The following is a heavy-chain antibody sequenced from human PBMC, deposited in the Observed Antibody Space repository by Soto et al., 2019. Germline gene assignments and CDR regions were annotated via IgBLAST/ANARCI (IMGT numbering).Heavy chain of an antibody. CDR1: GGSISSGGYY. V-gene: IGHV4-31*03. J-gene: IGHJ6*03. D-gene: IGHD4-17*01. CDR2: IYYSGST. CDR3: ARDNGDYGDYVGYYYYYMDV. Sequence: QVQLQESGPGLVKPSQTLSLTCTVSGGSISSGGYYWSWIRQHPGKGLEWIGYIYYSGSTYYNPSLKSRVTISVDTSKNQSSLKLSSVTAADTAVYYCARDNGDYGDYVGYYYYYMDVWGKGTTVTVSS.